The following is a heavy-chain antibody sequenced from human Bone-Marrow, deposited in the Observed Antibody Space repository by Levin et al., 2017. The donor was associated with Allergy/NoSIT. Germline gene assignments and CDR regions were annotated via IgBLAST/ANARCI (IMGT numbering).Heavy chain of an antibody. J-gene: IGHJ4*01. CDR1: GFTVSSDH. V-gene: IGHV3-53*01. CDR2: IYPGGST. Sequence: GGSLRLTCAASGFTVSSDHISWVRQAPGKGLEWVSVIYPGGSTYYADSLKGRFTISRNNSKNTAYFQMNSLKVEDTAVYYCAGADGVLSTIFQVDNWGHGTLVTVSS. CDR3: AGADGVLSTIFQVDN. D-gene: IGHD5/OR15-5a*01.